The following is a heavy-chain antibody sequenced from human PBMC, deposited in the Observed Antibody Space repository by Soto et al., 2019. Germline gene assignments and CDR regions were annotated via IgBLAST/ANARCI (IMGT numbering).Heavy chain of an antibody. Sequence: QVQLVQSGAEVKKPGSSVKVSCKASGGTFSSYTISWVRQAPGQGLEWMGRIIPILGIANYAQKFQGRVTITADKSTSTDYMELSSLRSEDTAVYYCARGDTMVRGVIRDYWGQGTLVTVSS. V-gene: IGHV1-69*02. CDR1: GGTFSSYT. CDR3: ARGDTMVRGVIRDY. CDR2: IIPILGIA. D-gene: IGHD3-10*01. J-gene: IGHJ4*02.